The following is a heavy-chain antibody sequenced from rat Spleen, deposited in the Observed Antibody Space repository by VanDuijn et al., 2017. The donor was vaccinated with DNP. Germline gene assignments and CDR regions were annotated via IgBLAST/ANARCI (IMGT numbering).Heavy chain of an antibody. D-gene: IGHD1-2*01. CDR1: GFTFSSYW. CDR2: INTDGGST. J-gene: IGHJ4*01. Sequence: EVQLVETGGGLVQPGRSLKLSCVASGFTFSSYWMYWIRQAPGKGLEWVASINTDGGSTYYGDSVMGRFIISRDNAKNTLYLQMDSLRSEDTATYFCTTHGSIASVSTGAMNVWGQGTSVTVSS. CDR3: TTHGSIASVSTGAMNV. V-gene: IGHV5-58*01.